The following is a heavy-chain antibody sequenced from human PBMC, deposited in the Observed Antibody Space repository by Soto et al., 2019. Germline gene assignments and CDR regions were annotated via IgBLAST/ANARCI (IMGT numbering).Heavy chain of an antibody. J-gene: IGHJ6*02. CDR3: AGYKSRSKYYDFWSGYYGAYGMDV. D-gene: IGHD3-3*01. Sequence: SETLSLTCTVSGGSISSGDYYWSWIRQPPGKGLEWIGYIYYSGSTYYNPSLKSRVTISVDTSKNQFSLKLSSVTAADTAVYYCAGYKSRSKYYDFWSGYYGAYGMDVWGQGTKVTVSS. CDR1: GGSISSGDYY. V-gene: IGHV4-30-4*01. CDR2: IYYSGST.